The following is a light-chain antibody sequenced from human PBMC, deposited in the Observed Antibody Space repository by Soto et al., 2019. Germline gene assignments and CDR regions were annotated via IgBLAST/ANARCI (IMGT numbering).Light chain of an antibody. V-gene: IGKV2-28*01. CDR1: QSLLHSNGYNY. CDR3: MQALQTPWT. CDR2: LGS. J-gene: IGKJ2*02. Sequence: DIVMTQSPLSLPVTPGEPASISCRSSQSLLHSNGYNYLDWYLQKPGQSPQLLIYLGSNRASGVPDRFSGSGSGTDFTLKISRVEDEDVGVYYCMQALQTPWTFGQGTKLEIK.